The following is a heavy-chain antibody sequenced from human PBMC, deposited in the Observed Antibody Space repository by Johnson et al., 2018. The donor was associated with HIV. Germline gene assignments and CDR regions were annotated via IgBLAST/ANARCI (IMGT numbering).Heavy chain of an antibody. J-gene: IGHJ3*01. CDR2: ISHAGIHK. Sequence: QVQLVESGGGVVQPGKSLRLTCATSGFSFSSYNMHWVRQAPGKELEWVAVISHAGIHKFSADSVKGRFTISRDNSKNKVFLEMNSLRTDDTDVYYCAGGGPSWGAWSMTFDVWGQGTMVIVSS. CDR3: AGGGPSWGAWSMTFDV. CDR1: GFSFSSYN. V-gene: IGHV3-30-3*01. D-gene: IGHD2-8*02.